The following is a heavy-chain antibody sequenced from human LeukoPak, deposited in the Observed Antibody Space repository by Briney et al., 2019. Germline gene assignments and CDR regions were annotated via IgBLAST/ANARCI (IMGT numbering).Heavy chain of an antibody. CDR1: GGSISSYY. CDR3: ARVHFWSGHNWFDP. Sequence: PSETLSLTCTVSGGSISSYYWSWIRQPPGKGLEWIGYIYYSGGTNYNPSLKSRVTISVDTSKNQFSLKLSSVTAADTAVYYCARVHFWSGHNWFDPWGQGTLVTVSS. CDR2: IYYSGGT. J-gene: IGHJ5*02. D-gene: IGHD3-3*02. V-gene: IGHV4-59*01.